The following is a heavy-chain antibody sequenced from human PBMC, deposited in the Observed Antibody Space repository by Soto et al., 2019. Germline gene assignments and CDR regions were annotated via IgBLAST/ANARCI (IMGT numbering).Heavy chain of an antibody. Sequence: GSLRLSCAASGFTFSDYYMSWIRQAPGKGLEWVSYISSSSYTNYADSVKGRFTISRDNAKNSLYLQMNSLRAEDTAVYYCARDIVVVPAAHDWFDPWGQGTLVTVSS. CDR1: GFTFSDYY. D-gene: IGHD2-2*01. CDR2: ISSSSYT. V-gene: IGHV3-11*06. J-gene: IGHJ5*02. CDR3: ARDIVVVPAAHDWFDP.